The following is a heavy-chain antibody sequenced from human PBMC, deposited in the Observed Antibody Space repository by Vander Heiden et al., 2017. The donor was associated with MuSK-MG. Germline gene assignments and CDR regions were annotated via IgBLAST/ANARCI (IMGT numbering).Heavy chain of an antibody. Sequence: QLQLQESGSGLVKPSETLSLTCPVPGGSISSISYSWGWIRQPPGKGLEWIGSIYYSGSTYYNPSLKSRGTISVDTSKNQFFLKLSSVTAADTAVYYCARRAVEMATIMLLGAFDIWGQGTMVTVSS. V-gene: IGHV4-39*01. J-gene: IGHJ3*02. CDR1: GGSISSISYS. CDR2: IYYSGST. CDR3: ARRAVEMATIMLLGAFDI. D-gene: IGHD5-12*01.